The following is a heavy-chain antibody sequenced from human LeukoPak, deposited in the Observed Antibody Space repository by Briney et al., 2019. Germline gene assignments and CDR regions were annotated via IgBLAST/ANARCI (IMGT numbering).Heavy chain of an antibody. Sequence: SGGSLRLSCAASGFTFSSYGMHWVRQAPGKGLEWVPFIRYDGSNKYYADSVKGRFTISRDNSKNTLYLQMNSLRAEDTAVYYCAKDPGRGRSYYSYFDYWGQGTLVTVSS. V-gene: IGHV3-30*02. CDR3: AKDPGRGRSYYSYFDY. D-gene: IGHD1-26*01. CDR2: IRYDGSNK. J-gene: IGHJ4*02. CDR1: GFTFSSYG.